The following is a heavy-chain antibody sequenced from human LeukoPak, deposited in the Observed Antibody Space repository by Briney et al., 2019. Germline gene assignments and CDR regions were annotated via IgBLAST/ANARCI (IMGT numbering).Heavy chain of an antibody. CDR2: INPSGGST. Sequence: ASVKVSCKASGYTFTSYYMHWVRQAPGQGLEWMGIINPSGGSTSYAQKFQGRVTMTRDTSTSTVYMELSSLRSEDTAVYYCARVSTRLLKAIYDSSGYYYGGSAFDIWGQGTMVTVSS. CDR3: ARVSTRLLKAIYDSSGYYYGGSAFDI. CDR1: GYTFTSYY. D-gene: IGHD3-22*01. J-gene: IGHJ3*02. V-gene: IGHV1-46*01.